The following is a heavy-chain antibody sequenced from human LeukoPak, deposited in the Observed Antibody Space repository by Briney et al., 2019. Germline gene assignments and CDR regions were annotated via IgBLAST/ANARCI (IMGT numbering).Heavy chain of an antibody. V-gene: IGHV4-30-2*01. CDR1: GGSISSGGYS. Sequence: SQTLSLTCAVSGGSISSGGYSWSWIRQPPGKGLEWIGYIYHSGSTYYNPSLKSRVTISVDRSKNQFSLKLSSVTAADTAVYYCARDEGAVAGHNWFDPWGQGTLVTVPS. CDR2: IYHSGST. J-gene: IGHJ5*02. D-gene: IGHD6-13*01. CDR3: ARDEGAVAGHNWFDP.